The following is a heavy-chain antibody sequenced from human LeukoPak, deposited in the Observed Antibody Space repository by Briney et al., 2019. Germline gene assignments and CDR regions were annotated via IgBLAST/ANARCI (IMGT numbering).Heavy chain of an antibody. CDR3: ARLSLKVLEWSPTKGKETHYFDY. CDR2: IHTSGNT. J-gene: IGHJ4*02. CDR1: GGSISSGSYC. D-gene: IGHD3-3*01. Sequence: ASETLSLTCTVSGGSISSGSYCWSWIRQPAGKGLEWIGHIHTSGNTNYNPSLKSRVTISVDTSKNQFSLKLSSVTAADTAVYYCARLSLKVLEWSPTKGKETHYFDYWGQGTLVTVSS. V-gene: IGHV4-61*09.